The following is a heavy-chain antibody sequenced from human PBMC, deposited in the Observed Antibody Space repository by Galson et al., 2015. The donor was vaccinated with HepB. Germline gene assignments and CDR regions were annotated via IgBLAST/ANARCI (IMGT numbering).Heavy chain of an antibody. V-gene: IGHV3-15*01. J-gene: IGHJ4*02. CDR1: GFTFSNAW. CDR2: IKSKTDGGTT. D-gene: IGHD1-26*01. Sequence: SLRLSCAASGFTFSNAWMSWVRQAPGKGLEWVGRIKSKTDGGTTDYAAPVKGRFTISRDDSKNTLYLQMNSLKTEDTAVYYCTTEGWELLLRPPDYWGQGTLVTVSS. CDR3: TTEGWELLLRPPDY.